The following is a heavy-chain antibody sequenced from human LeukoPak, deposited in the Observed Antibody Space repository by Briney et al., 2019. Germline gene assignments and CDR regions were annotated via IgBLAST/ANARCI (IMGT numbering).Heavy chain of an antibody. CDR2: ITTSGGST. Sequence: PGGSLRLSCAASGFTFSNYAMSWVRQAPGKGLEWVSAITTSGGSTYYADSVKGHFTISRDNSKNTLYLQMNSLRAEDTAVYYCAKGSNWYIVDYWGQGTLVTVSS. CDR1: GFTFSNYA. D-gene: IGHD6-13*01. CDR3: AKGSNWYIVDY. J-gene: IGHJ4*02. V-gene: IGHV3-23*01.